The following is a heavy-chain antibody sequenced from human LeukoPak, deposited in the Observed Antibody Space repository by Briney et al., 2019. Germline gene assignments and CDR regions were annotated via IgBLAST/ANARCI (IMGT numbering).Heavy chain of an antibody. J-gene: IGHJ5*02. CDR2: ISGSGGST. CDR1: GFTFSSYA. D-gene: IGHD6-6*01. CDR3: ARDRIAARYNWFDP. V-gene: IGHV3-23*01. Sequence: GGSLRLSCAASGFTFSSYAMSWVRQAPGKGLEWVSAISGSGGSTYYADSVKGRFTISRDNSKNTLYLQMNSLRAEDTAVYYCARDRIAARYNWFDPWGQGTLVTVSS.